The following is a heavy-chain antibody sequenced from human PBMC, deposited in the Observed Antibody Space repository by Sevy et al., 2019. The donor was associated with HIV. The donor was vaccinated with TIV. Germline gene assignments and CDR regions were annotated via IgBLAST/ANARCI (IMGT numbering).Heavy chain of an antibody. V-gene: IGHV3-23*01. D-gene: IGHD3-22*01. CDR2: IYGSAGVT. CDR3: AGGRFDSTGSFDAFDI. CDR1: GITFSGYA. J-gene: IGHJ3*02. Sequence: GGSLRLSCAASGITFSGYAMNWVRQAPGRGLDWVSTIYGSAGVTYYADSVKDRFTISRDNSKNTLFLQMNNLRAEDTAVYYCAGGRFDSTGSFDAFDIWGRGTLVTVSS.